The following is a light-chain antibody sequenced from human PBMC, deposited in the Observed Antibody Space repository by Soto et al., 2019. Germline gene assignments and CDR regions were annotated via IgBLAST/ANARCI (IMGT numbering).Light chain of an antibody. CDR1: QSVSDNH. Sequence: EIVLTQSPGTLSLSPGERATHSCRASQSVSDNHLAWYHQKPGQPPRLLIYGASNRATGIPDRFSGHGSGTDFTLTISRLEPEDFATYYCPHYDRSPIFTIGPGTQVDI. J-gene: IGKJ3*01. CDR3: PHYDRSPIFT. CDR2: GAS. V-gene: IGKV3-20*01.